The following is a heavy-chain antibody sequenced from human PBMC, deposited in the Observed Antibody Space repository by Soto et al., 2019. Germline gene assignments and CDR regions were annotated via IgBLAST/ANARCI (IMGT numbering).Heavy chain of an antibody. V-gene: IGHV4-59*08. CDR3: AISYPYDFWSGHLFDY. Sequence: PSETLSLTCTVSGGSIGSYCWSWVRQPPGKGLEWIGYIYYSGSTNYNPSLKSRVTISVDTSKNQFSLKLSSVTAADTAVYYCAISYPYDFWSGHLFDYWGQGTLVTVSS. J-gene: IGHJ4*02. CDR1: GGSIGSYC. D-gene: IGHD3-3*01. CDR2: IYYSGST.